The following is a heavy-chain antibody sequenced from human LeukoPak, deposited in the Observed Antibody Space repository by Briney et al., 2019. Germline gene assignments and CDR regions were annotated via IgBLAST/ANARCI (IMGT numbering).Heavy chain of an antibody. D-gene: IGHD2-21*01. CDR1: RFTFTSYA. CDR2: ISGSGGRT. Sequence: QPGGSLRLSSAAPRFTFTSYAMSCVRQAPRKGLDWVPAISGSGGRTIYADSVKGRFTISRDSSKDTLYLQMSSLRAEDTAIYFCARASCGGDCYYVMDVWGKGTTVTVSS. J-gene: IGHJ6*04. CDR3: ARASCGGDCYYVMDV. V-gene: IGHV3-23*01.